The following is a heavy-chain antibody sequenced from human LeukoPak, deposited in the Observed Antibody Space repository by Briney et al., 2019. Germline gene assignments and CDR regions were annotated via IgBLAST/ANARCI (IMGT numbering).Heavy chain of an antibody. J-gene: IGHJ2*01. D-gene: IGHD4-17*01. V-gene: IGHV3-23*01. CDR2: ISDSGYTT. CDR3: ARASTVPPSRYFDL. Sequence: GGSLRLSCEASGFTFSGYGITWVRQAPGKGLEWVSVISDSGYTTFYADSVKGRFTISRDNSKNTVYLHMNSLRAEDTAVYSCARASTVPPSRYFDLWGRGTLVTASS. CDR1: GFTFSGYG.